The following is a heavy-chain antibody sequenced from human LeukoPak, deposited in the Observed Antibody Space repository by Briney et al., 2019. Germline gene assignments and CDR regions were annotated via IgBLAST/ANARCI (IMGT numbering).Heavy chain of an antibody. J-gene: IGHJ4*02. CDR1: GFTFSSYA. CDR3: AKIVGALPSPVGYFDY. Sequence: GGSLRLSCAASGFTFSSYAMSWVSQAPGKGLEWVSAISGSGGSTYYADSVKGRFTISRDNSKNTLYLQMNSLRAEDTAVYYCAKIVGALPSPVGYFDYWGQGTLVTVSS. CDR2: ISGSGGST. D-gene: IGHD1-26*01. V-gene: IGHV3-23*01.